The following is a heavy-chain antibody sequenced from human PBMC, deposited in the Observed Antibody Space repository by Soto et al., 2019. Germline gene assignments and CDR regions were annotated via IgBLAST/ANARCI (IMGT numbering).Heavy chain of an antibody. CDR2: IYSGGST. CDR3: ARRAPRDYYYYYMDV. Sequence: PGGSLRLSCAASGFTVSSNYMSWVRQAPGKGLEWVSVIYSGGSTYYADSVKGRFTISGDNSKNTLYLQMNSLRAEDTAVYYCARRAPRDYYYYYMDVWGKGTTVTVSS. J-gene: IGHJ6*03. CDR1: GFTVSSNY. V-gene: IGHV3-66*01.